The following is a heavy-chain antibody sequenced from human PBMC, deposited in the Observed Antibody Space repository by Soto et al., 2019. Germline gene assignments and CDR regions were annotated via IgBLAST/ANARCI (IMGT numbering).Heavy chain of an antibody. V-gene: IGHV4-4*02. Sequence: QVQLQESGPGLVKPSGTLSLTCAVSGGSISSTNWWTWVRQPPGKGLEWIGEIYHSGSTNYTPSLKSRVTISVDKSKNQFSLKMSSVTAADTAVYYCARDMGAAAGREYYFDYWGQGTLVTVSS. CDR2: IYHSGST. CDR1: GGSISSTNW. J-gene: IGHJ4*02. D-gene: IGHD6-13*01. CDR3: ARDMGAAAGREYYFDY.